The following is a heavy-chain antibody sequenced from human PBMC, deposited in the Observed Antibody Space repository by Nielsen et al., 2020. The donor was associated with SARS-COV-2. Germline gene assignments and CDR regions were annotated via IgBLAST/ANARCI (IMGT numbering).Heavy chain of an antibody. CDR2: ISWNSGSI. J-gene: IGHJ4*02. CDR3: ARGGRVRQLGY. CDR1: GFTFDDYA. D-gene: IGHD3-10*01. V-gene: IGHV3-9*01. Sequence: SLKISCAASGFTFDDYAMHWVRQAPGKGLEWVSGISWNSGSIGYADSVKGRFTISRDNTKNTLYLQMNSLRAEDTAMYYCARGGRVRQLGYWGQGTLVTVSS.